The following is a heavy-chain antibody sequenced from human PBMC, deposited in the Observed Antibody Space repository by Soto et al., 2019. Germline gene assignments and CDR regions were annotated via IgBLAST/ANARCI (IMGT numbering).Heavy chain of an antibody. Sequence: SETLSLTCAVYGGSVNGYFWSWIRQPPEKGLEWIGEIKDGGITNYSPTLKSRVTISADTSKNQFFLTLKSVTAADTAVYYCARGQVAIVATHWDQGTLVTVSS. CDR1: GGSVNGYF. D-gene: IGHD5-12*01. V-gene: IGHV4-34*01. CDR3: ARGQVAIVATH. CDR2: IKDGGIT. J-gene: IGHJ1*01.